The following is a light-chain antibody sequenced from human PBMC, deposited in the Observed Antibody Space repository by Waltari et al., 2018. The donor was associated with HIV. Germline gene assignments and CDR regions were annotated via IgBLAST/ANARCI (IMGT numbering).Light chain of an antibody. CDR3: QQSYSTPFT. CDR1: QSIDTY. V-gene: IGKV1-39*01. CDR2: SAS. J-gene: IGKJ2*01. Sequence: DIQLTQSPSSLSASVGDRVTITCRANQSIDTYLNWYQQKPGKAPKLLMYSASSLQSGVPSRFSGSGSGTDFTLTISSLQPEDCATYYCQQSYSTPFTFGLGTRLEIK.